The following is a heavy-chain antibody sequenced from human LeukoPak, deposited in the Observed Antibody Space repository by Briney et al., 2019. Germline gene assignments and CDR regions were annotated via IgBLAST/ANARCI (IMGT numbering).Heavy chain of an antibody. CDR2: VSYDGSNK. J-gene: IGHJ4*02. D-gene: IGHD3-22*01. Sequence: SGGSLRLSCAASGFTFSSYVIHWVRQAPGKGLEWVAVVSYDGSNKYYADSVKGRFTISRDNSKNTLYLQMNSLRAEDTALYYCARAFSGYKDYWGQGTLVTVSS. CDR3: ARAFSGYKDY. CDR1: GFTFSSYV. V-gene: IGHV3-33*01.